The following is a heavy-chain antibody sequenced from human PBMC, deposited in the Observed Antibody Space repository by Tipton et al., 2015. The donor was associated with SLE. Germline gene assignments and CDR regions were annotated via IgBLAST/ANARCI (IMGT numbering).Heavy chain of an antibody. Sequence: SLRLSCVASGFTLSNYEMSWVRQAPGKGLEWLSYISRSTGTTYSADSVKGRFTISRDNAKDSLHLHMSRLTAEDAAIYYCARHGLSSTYWYFELWGRGTLVTVSS. CDR1: GFTLSNYE. D-gene: IGHD2-8*01. CDR3: ARHGLSSTYWYFEL. V-gene: IGHV3-48*03. CDR2: ISRSTGTT. J-gene: IGHJ2*01.